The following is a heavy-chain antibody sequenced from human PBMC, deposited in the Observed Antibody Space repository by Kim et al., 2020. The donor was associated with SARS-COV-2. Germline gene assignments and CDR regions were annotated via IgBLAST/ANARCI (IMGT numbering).Heavy chain of an antibody. V-gene: IGHV3-74*01. Sequence: GGSLRLSCVGSGVTFSGFWMHWVRQAPGKGLVWVARINSDGSDTDYAASVKGRFTISRDNAKNTLYLQMNSLRAEDTAVFYCARDGGYSGSPLDYWGQVTLVTVTS. CDR2: INSDGSDT. J-gene: IGHJ4*02. CDR1: GVTFSGFW. D-gene: IGHD1-26*01. CDR3: ARDGGYSGSPLDY.